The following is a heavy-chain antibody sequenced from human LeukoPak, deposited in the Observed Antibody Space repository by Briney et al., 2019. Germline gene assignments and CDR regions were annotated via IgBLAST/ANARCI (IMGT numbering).Heavy chain of an antibody. CDR2: TYYRSKWYN. CDR1: GDSGSSDCDS. V-gene: IGHV6-1*01. J-gene: IGHJ4*02. CDR3: ARGWTGYLDQ. Sequence: SQTLSLTCAISGDSGSSDCDSWNWIRQSPSRGLEWLGRTYYRSKWYNDYAVSVKSRITVNPDTSRNQFSLQLNSVTPEDAAVYYCARGWTGYLDQWGQGTPVTVSS. D-gene: IGHD3/OR15-3a*01.